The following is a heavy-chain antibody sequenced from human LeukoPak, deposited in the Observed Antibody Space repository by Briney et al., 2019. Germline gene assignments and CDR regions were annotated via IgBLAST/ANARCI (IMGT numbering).Heavy chain of an antibody. J-gene: IGHJ4*02. CDR2: ISTSGGRT. V-gene: IGHV3-23*01. Sequence: GGSLRLSCAASGFTFTSYDMSWVRQAPGKGLEWDSTISTSGGRTYYADSVKGRFTISRDNSKSTLHLQMNSPRVEDTAVYYCAKHWAYWGQGTLVTVSS. CDR3: AKHWAY. D-gene: IGHD7-27*01. CDR1: GFTFTSYD.